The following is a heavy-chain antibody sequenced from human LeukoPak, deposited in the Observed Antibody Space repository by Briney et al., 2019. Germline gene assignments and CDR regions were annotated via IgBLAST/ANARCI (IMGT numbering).Heavy chain of an antibody. Sequence: ESLKISCKGSGYTSYWIGWVRQMPGKGLEWMGIIFLGDSDTRYSPSIQGQVTISADKSISTAYLQWSSLKASDTAMYYCARGSNSRWFDYWGQGTLVTVSS. CDR3: ARGSNSRWFDY. V-gene: IGHV5-51*01. CDR1: GYTSYW. J-gene: IGHJ4*02. D-gene: IGHD4-11*01. CDR2: IFLGDSDT.